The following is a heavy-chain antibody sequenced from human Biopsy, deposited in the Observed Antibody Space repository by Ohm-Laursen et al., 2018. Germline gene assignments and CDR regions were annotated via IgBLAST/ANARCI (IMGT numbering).Heavy chain of an antibody. CDR1: GGSISSDY. CDR2: ISNRGST. Sequence: ETLSLTCTVSGGSISSDYWSWIRQSPGKGMEWIGYISNRGSTNYNPSLRGRVTISVDTSKNQFSLKLSSVTAADTAVFFCARLYRLDDYWNDDPPDAFDVWGQGTRVTVSS. CDR3: ARLYRLDDYWNDDPPDAFDV. D-gene: IGHD3-3*01. V-gene: IGHV4-59*01. J-gene: IGHJ3*01.